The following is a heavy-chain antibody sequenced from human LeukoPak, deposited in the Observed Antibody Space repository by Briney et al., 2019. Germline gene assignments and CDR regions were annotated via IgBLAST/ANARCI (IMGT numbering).Heavy chain of an antibody. Sequence: SGPTLVNPTQTLTLTCSFSGFSLSRSRMGVGWVRQPPGKALEWLAFIYWDEGTRYSPSLRSSLTITKDTSKSQVVLTMTHVDPVDTATYYCARSYDTSGQYRVYFDYWGQGTLVTVSS. CDR3: ARSYDTSGQYRVYFDY. D-gene: IGHD3-22*01. V-gene: IGHV2-5*02. CDR2: IYWDEGT. CDR1: GFSLSRSRMG. J-gene: IGHJ4*02.